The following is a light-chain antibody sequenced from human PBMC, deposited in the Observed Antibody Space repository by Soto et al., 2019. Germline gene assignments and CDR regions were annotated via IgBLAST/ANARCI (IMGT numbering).Light chain of an antibody. CDR1: QSVSSSF. V-gene: IGKV3-20*01. Sequence: EIVLTQSPGTLSLSPGERATLSCRASQSVSSSFLAWYQQKPGQAPRLLIYAASSRATGIPDRFSGSGSGTDFTLPISRLEPEDFAVYYCQQYGSSPPLTFGGGTKVEIK. J-gene: IGKJ4*01. CDR3: QQYGSSPPLT. CDR2: AAS.